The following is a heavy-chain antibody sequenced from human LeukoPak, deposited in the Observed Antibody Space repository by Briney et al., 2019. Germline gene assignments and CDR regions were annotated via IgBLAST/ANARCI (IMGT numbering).Heavy chain of an antibody. CDR2: ISYDGSNK. D-gene: IGHD1-26*01. CDR1: GFTFSSYA. J-gene: IGHJ3*02. V-gene: IGHV3-30-3*01. CDR3: AGGGSGGTWYAFDI. Sequence: GRSLRLSCAASGFTFSSYAMHWVRQAPGKGLEWVAVISYDGSNKYYADSVKGRFTISRDNSKNTLYLQMNSLRAEDTAVYYCAGGGSGGTWYAFDIWGQGTMVTVSS.